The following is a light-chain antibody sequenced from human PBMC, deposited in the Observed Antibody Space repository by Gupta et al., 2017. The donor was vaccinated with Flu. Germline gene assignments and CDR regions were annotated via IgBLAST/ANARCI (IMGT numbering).Light chain of an antibody. V-gene: IGKV1-39*01. CDR3: QHSNITPRT. CDR2: SAS. Sequence: PSSLSASVGDRVTITCRASQGVANYLDWYQQKAGKAPKLLIYSASSLESGVPSRFSGSGSGTDFTLTISRLQPEDFATYYCQHSNITPRTFGQGTXVEIK. CDR1: QGVANY. J-gene: IGKJ1*01.